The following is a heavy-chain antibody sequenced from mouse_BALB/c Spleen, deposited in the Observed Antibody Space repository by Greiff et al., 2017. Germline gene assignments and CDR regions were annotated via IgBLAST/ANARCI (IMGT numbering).Heavy chain of an antibody. D-gene: IGHD1-1*01. V-gene: IGHV5-6-5*01. Sequence: EVQLVESGGGLVKPGGSLKLSCAASGFTFSSYAMSWVRQTPEKRLEWVASISSGGSTYYPDSVKGRFTISRDNARNILYLQMSSLRSEDTAMYYCARGSLYGSSFYYFDYWGQGTTLTVSS. CDR1: GFTFSSYA. J-gene: IGHJ2*01. CDR2: ISSGGST. CDR3: ARGSLYGSSFYYFDY.